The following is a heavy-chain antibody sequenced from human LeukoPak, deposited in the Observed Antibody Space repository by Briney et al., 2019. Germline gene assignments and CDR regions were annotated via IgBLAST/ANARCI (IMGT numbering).Heavy chain of an antibody. CDR3: ARGPGVAA. CDR1: GFIFSSYG. D-gene: IGHD2-15*01. Sequence: GGSLRLSCEASGFIFSSYGMYWVRQAPGKGLEWVAVIWNDGSNQCYADSVKGRFTISRDNSKNTLYLQMNSLRAEDTAVYYCARGPGVAAWGQGTLVTVSS. J-gene: IGHJ5*02. CDR2: IWNDGSNQ. V-gene: IGHV3-33*01.